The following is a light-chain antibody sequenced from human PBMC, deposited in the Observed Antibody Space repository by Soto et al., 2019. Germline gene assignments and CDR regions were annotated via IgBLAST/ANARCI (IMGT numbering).Light chain of an antibody. CDR2: VDS. Sequence: SYELTQPPSVSVAPGQTARITCGGNNIGGKSVHWYQQNPGQAPVLVVYVDSDRASGIPERFCGSDSGNTATLTISRVEAGDEAYYYWQVWDSRSTYVVG. V-gene: IGLV3-21*02. J-gene: IGLJ1*01. CDR1: NIGGKS. CDR3: QVWDSRSTYV.